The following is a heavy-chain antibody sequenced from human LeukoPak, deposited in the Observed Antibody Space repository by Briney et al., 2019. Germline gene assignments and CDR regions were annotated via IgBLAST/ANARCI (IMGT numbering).Heavy chain of an antibody. J-gene: IGHJ1*01. CDR2: IYYSGST. V-gene: IGHV4-59*01. CDR3: AKMKYSSSSWYFQH. Sequence: SETLSLTCPVSGGSISSYYWSWLRQPPGKGLEWIGYIYYSGSTNYNPSLKSRVTISVDTSKNQFSLKLSSVTAADTAVYYCAKMKYSSSSWYFQHWGQGTLVTVSS. CDR1: GGSISSYY. D-gene: IGHD6-6*01.